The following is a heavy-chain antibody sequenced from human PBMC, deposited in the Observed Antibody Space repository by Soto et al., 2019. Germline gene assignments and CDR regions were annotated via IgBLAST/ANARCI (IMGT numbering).Heavy chain of an antibody. Sequence: GGSLRLSCAASGFTFSSFGMHWVRQAPGKGLEWVALISYDGSNKYYADSVKGRFTISRDKSKNTLYLQMNSLRAEDTAVYYCAKDRGWSSADLDYWGQGTLVTVSS. D-gene: IGHD6-19*01. J-gene: IGHJ4*02. CDR3: AKDRGWSSADLDY. CDR2: ISYDGSNK. CDR1: GFTFSSFG. V-gene: IGHV3-30*18.